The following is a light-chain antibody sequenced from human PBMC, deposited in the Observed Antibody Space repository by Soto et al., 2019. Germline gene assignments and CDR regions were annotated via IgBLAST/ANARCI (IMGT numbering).Light chain of an antibody. CDR1: SSDVGAYDY. V-gene: IGLV2-8*01. J-gene: IGLJ1*01. Sequence: QSALTQPPSASGSPGQSVTISCTGTSSDVGAYDYVSWYQQHPGKAPKLMIYEVSERPSGVPDRFSGSKSGNTASLTVSGLQAEDEADYYCCSYAGSSTFRVFGTGTKLTVL. CDR3: CSYAGSSTFRV. CDR2: EVS.